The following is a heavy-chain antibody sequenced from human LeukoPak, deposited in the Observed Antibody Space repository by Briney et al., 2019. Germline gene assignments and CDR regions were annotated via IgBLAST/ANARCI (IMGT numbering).Heavy chain of an antibody. CDR2: ISGSGGST. J-gene: IGHJ4*02. D-gene: IGHD1-26*01. V-gene: IGHV3-23*01. CDR1: GFTFSSYG. CDR3: AKDHFSLVGATRRKPYYFDY. Sequence: GGSLRLSCAASGFTFSSYGMSWVRQAPGKGLEWVSAISGSGGSTYYADSVKGRFTISRDNSKNTLYLQMNSLRAEDTAVYYCAKDHFSLVGATRRKPYYFDYWGQGTLVTVSS.